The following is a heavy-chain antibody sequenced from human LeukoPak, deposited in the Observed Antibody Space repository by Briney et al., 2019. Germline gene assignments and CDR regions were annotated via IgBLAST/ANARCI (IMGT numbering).Heavy chain of an antibody. D-gene: IGHD3-16*01. Sequence: SETLSLTCSVSGDSTAGRYWSWIRQSPGKGLEWLGLVYKSGDINYHPSFRSRLSVSLDRSKTQVSLRLRSVTAADTAVYYCASGKYFYDDPASLNRASRTALDLWARGTMVIVSS. V-gene: IGHV4-59*11. CDR3: ASGKYFYDDPASLNRASRTALDL. CDR1: GDSTAGRY. CDR2: VYKSGDI. J-gene: IGHJ3*01.